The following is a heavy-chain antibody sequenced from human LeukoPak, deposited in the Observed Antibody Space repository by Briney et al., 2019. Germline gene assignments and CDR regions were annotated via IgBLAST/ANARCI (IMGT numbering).Heavy chain of an antibody. J-gene: IGHJ4*02. CDR2: ISAYNGNT. CDR1: GYTFTSYG. V-gene: IGHV1-18*01. Sequence: GASVKVSCKASGYTFTSYGITWVRQAPGQGLEWMGWISAYNGNTNYAQNLHGRVTMTTDTSTSTAYMELRSLRSDDSAVYYCARGARIVGARALDYWGQGTLVTVSS. CDR3: ARGARIVGARALDY. D-gene: IGHD1-26*01.